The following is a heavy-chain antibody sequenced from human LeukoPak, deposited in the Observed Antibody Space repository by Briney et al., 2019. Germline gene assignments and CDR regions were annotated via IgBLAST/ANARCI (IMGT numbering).Heavy chain of an antibody. CDR3: ARDPKPTIFGVASFDY. CDR2: IYYSGNT. Sequence: PSETLSLTCTVSGGSISSGDYYWSWIRQPPGKGLEWIGYIYYSGNTYYNPSLKSRVTISVDTSKNQFSLKLSSVTAADTAVYYCARDPKPTIFGVASFDYWGQGTLVTVPS. D-gene: IGHD3-3*01. CDR1: GGSISSGDYY. J-gene: IGHJ4*02. V-gene: IGHV4-30-4*08.